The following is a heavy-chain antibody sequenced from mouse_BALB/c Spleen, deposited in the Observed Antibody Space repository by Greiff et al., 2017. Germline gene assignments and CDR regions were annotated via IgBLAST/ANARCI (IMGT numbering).Heavy chain of an antibody. CDR1: GFAFSSYD. D-gene: IGHD2-1*01. CDR2: ISSGGST. J-gene: IGHJ3*01. V-gene: IGHV5-6-5*01. Sequence: EVQLVESGGGLVKPGGSLKLSCAASGFAFSSYDMSWVRQTPEKRLEWVASISSGGSTYYPDSVKGRFTISRDNARNILYLQMSSLRSEDTAMYYCARGGDYGNSFAYWGQGTLVTVSA. CDR3: ARGGDYGNSFAY.